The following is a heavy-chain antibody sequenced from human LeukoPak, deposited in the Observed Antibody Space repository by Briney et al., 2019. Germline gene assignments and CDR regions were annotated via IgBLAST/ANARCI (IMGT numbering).Heavy chain of an antibody. V-gene: IGHV4-39*07. J-gene: IGHJ5*02. CDR1: GGSISSTSYY. CDR2: MYDSGST. CDR3: ATLTTPGWFNP. Sequence: SETLSLTWTVAGGSISSTSYYWGWIRQPPGKGLEWIGNMYDSGSTYYNPSLKSRATISVETSKNQCCLKLSSVTAAATAVYYCATLTTPGWFNPWGQGTLVTVSS. D-gene: IGHD1-1*01.